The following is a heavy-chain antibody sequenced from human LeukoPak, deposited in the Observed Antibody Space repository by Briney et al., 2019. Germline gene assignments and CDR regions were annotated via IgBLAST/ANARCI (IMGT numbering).Heavy chain of an antibody. CDR3: AKDLITMVRGSAMDV. CDR2: IIYDGYYK. CDR1: GFSFNNYA. Sequence: PGGSLRLSCAASGFSFNNYAMHWVRQAPGKGLEWVALIIYDGYYKYYADSVKGRFTISRDDSKNTLYLQMNSLRAEDTAIYYCAKDLITMVRGSAMDVWGQGTTVTVSS. V-gene: IGHV3-30*18. D-gene: IGHD3-10*01. J-gene: IGHJ6*02.